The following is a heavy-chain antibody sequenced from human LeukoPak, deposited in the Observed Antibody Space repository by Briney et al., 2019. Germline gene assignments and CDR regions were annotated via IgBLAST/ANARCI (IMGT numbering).Heavy chain of an antibody. D-gene: IGHD3-22*01. J-gene: IGHJ3*02. CDR2: IYHSGST. V-gene: IGHV4-38-2*02. CDR1: GYSISSGYY. Sequence: SETLSLTCTVSGYSISSGYYWGWIRQPPGKGLGWIGSIYHSGSTYYNPSLKSRVTISVDTSKNQFSLKLSSVTAADTAVYYCARVPLHYYDSSGYYWGAFDIWGQGTMDTVSS. CDR3: ARVPLHYYDSSGYYWGAFDI.